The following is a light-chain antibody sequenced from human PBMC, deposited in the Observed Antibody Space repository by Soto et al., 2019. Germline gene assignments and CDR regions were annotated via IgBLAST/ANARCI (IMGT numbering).Light chain of an antibody. CDR3: QQYENWPPIT. Sequence: EIVLTQSPATLSLSPGERATLSCRASQSVSSYLAWYQQKPGQAPRLLIYGASSRATDIPARFSGSGFDTEFTLTISSLQSEDFAIYYCQQYENWPPITFGQGTRLEN. V-gene: IGKV3-15*01. CDR2: GAS. CDR1: QSVSSY. J-gene: IGKJ5*01.